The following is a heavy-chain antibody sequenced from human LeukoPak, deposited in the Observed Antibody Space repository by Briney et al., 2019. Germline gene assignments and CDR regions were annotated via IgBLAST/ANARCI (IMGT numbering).Heavy chain of an antibody. CDR1: GFTFSSYA. V-gene: IGHV3-23*01. CDR3: AKDRDSSSSWFDP. D-gene: IGHD6-6*01. CDR2: ISGSGGST. J-gene: IGHJ5*02. Sequence: GGSLRLFCAASGFTFSSYAMSWVRQAPGKGLVWVSAISGSGGSTYYADSVKGRFTISRDNSKNTLYLQMNSLRAEDTAVYYCAKDRDSSSSWFDPWGQGTLVTVSS.